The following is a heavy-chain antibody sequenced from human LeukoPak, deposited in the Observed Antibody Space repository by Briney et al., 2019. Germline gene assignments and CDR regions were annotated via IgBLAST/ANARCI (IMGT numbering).Heavy chain of an antibody. J-gene: IGHJ3*02. D-gene: IGHD4-17*01. CDR3: ARARRGCTVTARCAAFDI. Sequence: ASVKVSCKASGYTFTGYYMHWVRQAPGQGLEWMGWINPNSGGTNYAQKFQGWVTMTRDTSISTAYMELSRLRSDDTAVYYCARARRGCTVTARCAAFDIWGQGTMVTVSS. CDR1: GYTFTGYY. V-gene: IGHV1-2*04. CDR2: INPNSGGT.